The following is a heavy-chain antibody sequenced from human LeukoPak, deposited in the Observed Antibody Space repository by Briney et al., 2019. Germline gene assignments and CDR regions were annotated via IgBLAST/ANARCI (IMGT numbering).Heavy chain of an antibody. V-gene: IGHV3-74*01. D-gene: IGHD5-12*01. CDR1: GFTFITYW. Sequence: PGGSQRLSCAAFGFTFITYWMHWVRQAPGKGLVWVSRINPDGRPTSYADSVRGRFTVSRDNSENTLYMEMNSLRLEDTAVYYCARGPLSGYEDYWGQGILVAVSS. J-gene: IGHJ4*02. CDR2: INPDGRPT. CDR3: ARGPLSGYEDY.